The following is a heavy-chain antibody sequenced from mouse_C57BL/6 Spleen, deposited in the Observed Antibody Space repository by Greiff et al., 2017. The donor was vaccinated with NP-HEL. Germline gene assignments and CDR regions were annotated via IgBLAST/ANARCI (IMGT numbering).Heavy chain of an antibody. J-gene: IGHJ4*01. CDR1: GYAFSSYW. CDR3: ALTTAYYDAMDY. D-gene: IGHD1-2*01. CDR2: IYPGDGDT. Sequence: VQLQQSGAELVKPGASVKISCKASGYAFSSYWMNWVKQRPGKGLEWIGQIYPGDGDTNYNGKFKGKATLTADKSSSTAYMQLSSLTSEDSAVYFCALTTAYYDAMDYWGQGTSVTVSS. V-gene: IGHV1-80*01.